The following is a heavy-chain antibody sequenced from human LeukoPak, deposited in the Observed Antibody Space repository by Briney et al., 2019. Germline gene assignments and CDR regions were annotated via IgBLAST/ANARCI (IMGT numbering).Heavy chain of an antibody. D-gene: IGHD1-1*01. V-gene: IGHV6-1*01. CDR2: TYYRSKWYN. CDR3: ARLATNDGLDI. CDR1: GDSVSSNSDA. Sequence: SQTLSLTFAISGDSVSSNSDAWNWIRQSPSRGLEWLGRTYYRSKWYNDYAVSVKSRITIKPDTSKNQFSLQLNSVTPDDTAVYYCARLATNDGLDIRGQGTMVTVSS. J-gene: IGHJ3*02.